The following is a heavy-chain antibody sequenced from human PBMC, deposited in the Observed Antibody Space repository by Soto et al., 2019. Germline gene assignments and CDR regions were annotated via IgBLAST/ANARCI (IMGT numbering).Heavy chain of an antibody. Sequence: QVQLVESGGGVVQPGRSLRLSCAASGFTFSSYGMHWVRQAPGKGLEWVAVISYDGSNKYYADSVKGRFTISRDNSKNTLYLQMNSLRAEDTAVYYCAKDQGYSSSSSGWFDPWGQGTLVTVSS. CDR3: AKDQGYSSSSSGWFDP. CDR1: GFTFSSYG. V-gene: IGHV3-30*18. J-gene: IGHJ5*02. D-gene: IGHD6-6*01. CDR2: ISYDGSNK.